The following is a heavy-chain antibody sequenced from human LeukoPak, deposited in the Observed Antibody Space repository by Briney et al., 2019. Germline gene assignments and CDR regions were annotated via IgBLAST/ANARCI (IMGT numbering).Heavy chain of an antibody. CDR2: ISWNSGSI. V-gene: IGHV3-9*01. D-gene: IGHD1-14*01. Sequence: GGSLRLSCAASGFTFDDYAMHWVRQAPGKGLEWVSGISWNSGSIGYADSVKGRFSISRDNTRNTVYMQINSLRAEDTAVYYCTRGGGTSDYWGQGTLVTVSS. CDR3: TRGGGTSDY. CDR1: GFTFDDYA. J-gene: IGHJ4*02.